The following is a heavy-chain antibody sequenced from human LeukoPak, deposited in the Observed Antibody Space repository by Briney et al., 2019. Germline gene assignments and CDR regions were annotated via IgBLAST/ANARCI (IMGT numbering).Heavy chain of an antibody. V-gene: IGHV3-21*01. D-gene: IGHD2-2*01. J-gene: IGHJ3*02. Sequence: GGSLRLSCAASGFTFSSYSMNWVRQAPGKGLEWVSSISSSSSYIYYADSVKGRFTISRDNAKNSLYLQMNSLRAEDTAVYYCARDGGYCSSTSCWDAFDIWGQGTMVTVSS. CDR2: ISSSSSYI. CDR1: GFTFSSYS. CDR3: ARDGGYCSSTSCWDAFDI.